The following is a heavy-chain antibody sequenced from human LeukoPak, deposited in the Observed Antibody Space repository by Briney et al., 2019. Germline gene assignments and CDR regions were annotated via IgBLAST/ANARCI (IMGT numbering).Heavy chain of an antibody. CDR2: ISGSGGST. CDR3: AKEGSIAAAGYPHIDY. J-gene: IGHJ4*02. CDR1: GFTFSSYA. D-gene: IGHD6-13*01. V-gene: IGHV3-23*01. Sequence: GGSLRLSCAASGFTFSSYAMSWVRQAPGKGLEWVSAISGSGGSTYYADSVKGRFTISRDNSKNTLYLQMNSLRAEDTAVYYCAKEGSIAAAGYPHIDYWGQGTLVTVSS.